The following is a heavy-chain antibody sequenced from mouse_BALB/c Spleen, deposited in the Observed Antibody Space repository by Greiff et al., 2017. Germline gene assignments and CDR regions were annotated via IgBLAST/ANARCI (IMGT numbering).Heavy chain of an antibody. CDR2: ISSGGGST. J-gene: IGHJ4*01. V-gene: IGHV5-12-1*01. CDR3: ARHRDGSPYYAMDY. D-gene: IGHD2-3*01. Sequence: EVKLMESGGGLVKPGGSLKLSCAASGFAFSSYDMSWVRQTPEERLEWVAYISSGGGSTYYPDTVKGRFTISRDNAKNTLYLQMSSLKSEDTAMYYCARHRDGSPYYAMDYWGQGTSVTVSS. CDR1: GFAFSSYD.